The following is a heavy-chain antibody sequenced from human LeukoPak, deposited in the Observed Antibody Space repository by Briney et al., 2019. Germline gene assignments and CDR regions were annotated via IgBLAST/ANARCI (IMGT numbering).Heavy chain of an antibody. V-gene: IGHV4-61*01. D-gene: IGHD6-6*01. J-gene: IGHJ1*01. CDR3: ARGGAARLHFQN. Sequence: SETLSLTCTVSVGSVSNGNYYWSWIRQPPGKGLEWIGYIYHSGSTNYNPSLQSRVTISVDTSKNQFSLNLNSVTAADTAVYYCARGGAARLHFQNWGQGTLVTVSS. CDR1: VGSVSNGNYY. CDR2: IYHSGST.